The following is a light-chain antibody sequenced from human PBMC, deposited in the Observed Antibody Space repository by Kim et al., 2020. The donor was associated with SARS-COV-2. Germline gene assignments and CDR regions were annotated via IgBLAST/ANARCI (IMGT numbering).Light chain of an antibody. CDR3: QVWDSTSDRVV. V-gene: IGLV3-21*04. Sequence: SYELTQPPSVSVAPGKTASITCGGNNIGSKSVLWYQQKPGQAPVVVIYYVSDRPSGIPERFSGSNSGNSATLTISRVEAGDEADYYCQVWDSTSDRVVFGGGTQLTVL. CDR2: YVS. CDR1: NIGSKS. J-gene: IGLJ2*01.